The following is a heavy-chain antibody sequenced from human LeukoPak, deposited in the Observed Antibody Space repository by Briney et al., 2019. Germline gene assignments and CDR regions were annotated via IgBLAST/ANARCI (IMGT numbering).Heavy chain of an antibody. V-gene: IGHV1-69*13. CDR1: GGTFSSYA. CDR3: ARDGVYYDSSGHPFDY. Sequence: GASVKVSCKASGGTFSSYAISWVRQAPGQGLEWMGGITPIFGTANYAQKFQGRVTITADESTSTAYMELSSLRSEDTAVYYCARDGVYYDSSGHPFDYWGQGTLVTVSS. D-gene: IGHD3-22*01. J-gene: IGHJ4*02. CDR2: ITPIFGTA.